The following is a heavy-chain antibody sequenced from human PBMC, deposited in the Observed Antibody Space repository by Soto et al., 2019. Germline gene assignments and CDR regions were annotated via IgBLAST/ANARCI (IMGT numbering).Heavy chain of an antibody. Sequence: QVQLVESGGGLVKPGGSLRLSCAASGFTFSDYYMSWIRQAPGKGLEWVSYISSSSSYTNYADSVKGRFTISRDNAKNSLYLQMNSLRAEDTAVYYCASLITMGLQGWDYFDYWGQGTLVTVSS. CDR2: ISSSSSYT. CDR1: GFTFSDYY. J-gene: IGHJ4*02. CDR3: ASLITMGLQGWDYFDY. V-gene: IGHV3-11*06. D-gene: IGHD3-10*01.